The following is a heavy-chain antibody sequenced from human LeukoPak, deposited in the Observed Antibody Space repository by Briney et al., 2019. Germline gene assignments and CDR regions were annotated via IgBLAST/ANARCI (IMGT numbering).Heavy chain of an antibody. D-gene: IGHD6-6*01. V-gene: IGHV1-2*02. Sequence: ASVKVSCKASGYTFTDYYMHWVRQAPGQGLEWMGWINPNSGGTNYAQKFQGRVTMTRDTSISTAYMELSRLRSDDTAVYYCARDRQLVAFSANDAFDIWGQGTMVTVSS. CDR2: INPNSGGT. CDR1: GYTFTDYY. J-gene: IGHJ3*02. CDR3: ARDRQLVAFSANDAFDI.